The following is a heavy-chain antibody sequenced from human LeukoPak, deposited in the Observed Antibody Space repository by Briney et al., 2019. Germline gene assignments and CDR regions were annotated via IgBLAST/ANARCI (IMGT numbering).Heavy chain of an antibody. CDR2: ISWDGGST. D-gene: IGHD6-13*01. V-gene: IGHV3-43*01. CDR1: GFTFDDYT. CDR3: AKGTSSWHEFDS. Sequence: GGSLRLSCEASGFTFDDYTMHWVRQAPGKGLEWVSLISWDGGSTYYADSVRGRFTISRDNSKNSLYLQMNSLRTEDTALYYCAKGTSSWHEFDSWGQGTLVTVSS. J-gene: IGHJ4*02.